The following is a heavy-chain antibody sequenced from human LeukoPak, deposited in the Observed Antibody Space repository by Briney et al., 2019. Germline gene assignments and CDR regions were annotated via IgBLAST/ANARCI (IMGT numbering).Heavy chain of an antibody. D-gene: IGHD3-3*01. CDR3: ARDRYYDFWSGYWTSEYFDY. CDR2: IYHSGST. J-gene: IGHJ4*02. Sequence: SETLSLTCAVSGGSISSSNWWSWVRQPPGKGLEWIGEIYHSGSTNYNPSLKSRVTISVDTSKNQFSLKLSSVTAADTAVYYCARDRYYDFWSGYWTSEYFDYWGQGTLVTVSS. CDR1: GGSISSSNW. V-gene: IGHV4-4*02.